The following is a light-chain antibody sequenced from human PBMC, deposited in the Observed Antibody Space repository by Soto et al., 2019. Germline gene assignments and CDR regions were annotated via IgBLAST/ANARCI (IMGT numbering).Light chain of an antibody. J-gene: IGLJ1*01. Sequence: QSVLTQPPSASGSPGQSVTISSTGTSIDVGKYDYVSWFQHHPGKAPKLIIYEVSKRPSGVPDGFSGSKSGSTASLTVSGLQTEDEADYYCNSYVAGSTLYVFGTGTKGTVL. V-gene: IGLV2-8*01. CDR1: SIDVGKYDY. CDR2: EVS. CDR3: NSYVAGSTLYV.